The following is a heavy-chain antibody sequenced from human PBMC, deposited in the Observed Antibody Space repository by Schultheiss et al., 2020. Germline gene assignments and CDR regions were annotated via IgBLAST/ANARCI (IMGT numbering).Heavy chain of an antibody. CDR2: INHSGST. CDR3: ARGRCSGGSCYVDY. Sequence: SQTLSLTCAVYGGSFSGYYWSWIRQPPGKGLEWIGEINHSGSTNYNPSLKSRVTISVDTSKNQFFLKLSSVTAADTAVYYCARGRCSGGSCYVDYWGQGTLVT. CDR1: GGSFSGYY. D-gene: IGHD2-15*01. V-gene: IGHV4-34*01. J-gene: IGHJ4*02.